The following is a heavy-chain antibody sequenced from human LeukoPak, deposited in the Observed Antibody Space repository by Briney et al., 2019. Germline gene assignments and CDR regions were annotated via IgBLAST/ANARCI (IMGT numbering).Heavy chain of an antibody. Sequence: ASVKVSCKSSGYTFTSYAMNWVRQAPGQGLEWMGWISAYNGNTNYAQKLQGRVTMTTDTSTSTAYMELRSLRSDDTAVYYCARDSGGWFDPWGQGTLVTASS. J-gene: IGHJ5*02. CDR1: GYTFTSYA. V-gene: IGHV1-18*01. CDR3: ARDSGGWFDP. CDR2: ISAYNGNT. D-gene: IGHD1-26*01.